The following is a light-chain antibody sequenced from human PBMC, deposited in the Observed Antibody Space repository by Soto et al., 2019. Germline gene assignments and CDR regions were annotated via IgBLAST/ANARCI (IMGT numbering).Light chain of an antibody. CDR2: KAS. J-gene: IGKJ2*01. Sequence: DIQMTQSPSTLSASVGDRVTITCRASQSISSWLAWYQQKPGKAPKLLIYKASSLESGVPSRFSGSGSGTEFTLTISSLQPDDFATYYCQQYNSYWPFGQGTKLEIK. CDR1: QSISSW. CDR3: QQYNSYWP. V-gene: IGKV1-5*03.